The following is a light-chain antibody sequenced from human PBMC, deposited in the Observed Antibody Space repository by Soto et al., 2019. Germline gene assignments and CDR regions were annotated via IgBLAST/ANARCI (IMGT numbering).Light chain of an antibody. CDR1: QTVRNNY. Sequence: EIVLTPSPGTLSLSPVERATLSCRASQTVRNNYLAWYQQKPGQAPRLLIYDASNRATGIPARFSGSGSGTDFTLTISSLEPEDFAVYYCQQRSNWPPRFTYGPGTKVDIK. J-gene: IGKJ3*01. V-gene: IGKV3-11*01. CDR2: DAS. CDR3: QQRSNWPPRFT.